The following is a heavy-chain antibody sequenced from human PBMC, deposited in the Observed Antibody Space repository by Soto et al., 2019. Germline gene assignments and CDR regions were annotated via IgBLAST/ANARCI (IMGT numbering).Heavy chain of an antibody. CDR3: ARNMDYYYGPGSGNGHGF. CDR1: EYPFTSSD. CDR2: INPKFGDT. J-gene: IGHJ6*02. D-gene: IGHD3-10*01. V-gene: IGHV1-2*02. Sequence: QVQLVQSGAEVKEPGDSVRASSGALEYPFTSSDIHWCRQAPGQAFEWLGWINPKFGDTTYAQNFQGRVSMTRDMSISTVYMELSRLTSDDTAIYYCARNMDYYYGPGSGNGHGFWGQGSTVTVFS.